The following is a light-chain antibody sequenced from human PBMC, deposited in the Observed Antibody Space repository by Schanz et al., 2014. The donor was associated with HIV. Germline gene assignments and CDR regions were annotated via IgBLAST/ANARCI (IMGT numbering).Light chain of an antibody. J-gene: IGLJ3*02. CDR2: DVS. V-gene: IGLV2-14*01. CDR1: SSDVGAYNY. CDR3: CSYAGNTTWV. Sequence: QSALTQPASVSGSPGQSITISCTGTSSDVGAYNYVSWYQQHPGKAPKLMIFDVSNRPSGVANRFSGSKSGNTASLTISGLQAEDEADYHCCSYAGNTTWVFGGGTKLTVL.